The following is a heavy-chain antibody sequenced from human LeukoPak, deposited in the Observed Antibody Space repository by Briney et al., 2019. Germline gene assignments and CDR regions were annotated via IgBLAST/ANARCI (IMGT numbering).Heavy chain of an antibody. D-gene: IGHD3-3*01. CDR2: IYYSGST. V-gene: IGHV4-39*07. CDR3: ARASTIFGHFAF. CDR1: GGSISVTPYY. J-gene: IGHJ4*02. Sequence: SETLSLTCAISGGSISVTPYYWGWIRQPPGKGLEWIGSIYYSGSTYYNPSLKSRLTISVDTSKHQFSLKLTSVPAADTAVYYCARASTIFGHFAFWGRGTLVTVSS.